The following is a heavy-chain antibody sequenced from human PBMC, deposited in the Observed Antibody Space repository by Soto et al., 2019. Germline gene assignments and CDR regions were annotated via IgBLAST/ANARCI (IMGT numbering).Heavy chain of an antibody. CDR3: AVYCSSTRCYRDWFDP. CDR1: GGTFSRYA. Sequence: QVQLVQSGAKVKKPGSSVKVSCKASGGTFSRYAISWVRQAPGQGLEWMGGIIPIFGTANYAQKFQGRVTITADKSTSTAYMELSSLRSQDTAVYYCAVYCSSTRCYRDWFDPWGQGTLVTVSS. CDR2: IIPIFGTA. V-gene: IGHV1-69*06. J-gene: IGHJ5*02. D-gene: IGHD2-2*02.